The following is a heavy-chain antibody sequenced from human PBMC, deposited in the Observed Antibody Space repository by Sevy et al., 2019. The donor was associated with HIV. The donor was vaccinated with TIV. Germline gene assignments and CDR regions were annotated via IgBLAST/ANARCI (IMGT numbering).Heavy chain of an antibody. CDR1: GGSFSGYY. V-gene: IGHV4-34*01. J-gene: IGHJ6*03. Sequence: SETLSLTCAVYGGSFSGYYWSWIRQPPGKGLEWIGEINHRGTTHYTPSLMSRVTTSVDTSKRHFSLKLNSVTAADTAVYYCARGFYYGSGKYYYYMDVWGEGTTVTVSS. CDR2: INHRGTT. D-gene: IGHD3-10*01. CDR3: ARGFYYGSGKYYYYMDV.